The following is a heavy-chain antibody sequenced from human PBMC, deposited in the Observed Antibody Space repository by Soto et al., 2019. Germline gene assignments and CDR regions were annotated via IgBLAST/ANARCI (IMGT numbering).Heavy chain of an antibody. D-gene: IGHD6-19*01. J-gene: IGHJ4*02. Sequence: ASVKVSCKASGYTFTSYAMHWVRQAPGQRLEWMGWTNAGNGSTKYSQKFQGRVTITRDTSASTAYMELSSLRSEDTAVYYCARDHSSGWLEWCYWGQGTLVTVSS. CDR3: ARDHSSGWLEWCY. V-gene: IGHV1-3*01. CDR2: TNAGNGST. CDR1: GYTFTSYA.